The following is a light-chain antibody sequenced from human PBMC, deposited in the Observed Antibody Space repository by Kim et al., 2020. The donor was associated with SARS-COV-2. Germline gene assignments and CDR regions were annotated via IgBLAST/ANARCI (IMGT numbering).Light chain of an antibody. Sequence: SPGERATHSCRASQSLGSTYLAWYQQKPGQAPRLLIYGASSRATGIPDRFSGSGSGTDFTLTISRLEPEDFAVYYCQQYGGSPTTFGQGTKVDIK. V-gene: IGKV3-20*01. CDR1: QSLGSTY. CDR2: GAS. CDR3: QQYGGSPTT. J-gene: IGKJ1*01.